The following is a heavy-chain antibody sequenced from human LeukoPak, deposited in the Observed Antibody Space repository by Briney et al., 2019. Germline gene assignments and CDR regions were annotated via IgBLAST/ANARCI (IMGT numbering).Heavy chain of an antibody. CDR3: ARGARSVVAARTFDY. CDR2: IYYSGST. Sequence: PSETLSLTCTVSGGSISSYYWSWIRQPPGKGLEWIGYIYYSGSTNYNPSLKSRVTISVDTSKNQFSLKLSSVTAADTAVYYCARGARSVVAARTFDYWGQGTLVTVSS. J-gene: IGHJ4*02. CDR1: GGSISSYY. D-gene: IGHD2-15*01. V-gene: IGHV4-59*12.